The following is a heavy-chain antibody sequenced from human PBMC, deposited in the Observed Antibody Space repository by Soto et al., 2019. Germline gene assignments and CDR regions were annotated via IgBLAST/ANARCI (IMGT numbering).Heavy chain of an antibody. Sequence: SETLSLTCTVSGGSISSYYWSWIRQPPGKGLEWIGYIYYSGSTNYNPSLKSRVTISVDTSKNQFSLKLSSVTAADTAVFYFARVLGYCSGGSCPYNWFDPWGQGTLVTVSS. D-gene: IGHD2-15*01. J-gene: IGHJ5*02. CDR3: ARVLGYCSGGSCPYNWFDP. CDR2: IYYSGST. V-gene: IGHV4-59*01. CDR1: GGSISSYY.